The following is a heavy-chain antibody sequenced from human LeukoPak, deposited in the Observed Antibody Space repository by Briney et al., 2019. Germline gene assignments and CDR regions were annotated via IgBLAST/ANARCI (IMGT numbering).Heavy chain of an antibody. CDR1: GGSISGSNW. D-gene: IGHD6-19*01. CDR3: ARARHQWLALDY. Sequence: SGTLSLTCAVSGGSISGSNWWSWVRQAPGKGLEWIGEIYHSGSTNYNPSLKSRVTISVDTSKNQFSLKLSSVTAADTAVYYCARARHQWLALDYWGQGTLVTVSS. CDR2: IYHSGST. J-gene: IGHJ4*02. V-gene: IGHV4-4*02.